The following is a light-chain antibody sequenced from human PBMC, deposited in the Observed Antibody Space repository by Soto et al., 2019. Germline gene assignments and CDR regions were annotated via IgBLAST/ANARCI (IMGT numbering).Light chain of an antibody. Sequence: ELVMTQSPATLSVSPGERATLSCRASQSVNSNLAWYQQKPGQAPSLLIYGASTRATGIPARFSGSGSGTEFTLIISSLQSEDFAVYYCQQYNNWPLGFGGGSKVDI. CDR3: QQYNNWPLG. CDR1: QSVNSN. J-gene: IGKJ4*01. V-gene: IGKV3-15*01. CDR2: GAS.